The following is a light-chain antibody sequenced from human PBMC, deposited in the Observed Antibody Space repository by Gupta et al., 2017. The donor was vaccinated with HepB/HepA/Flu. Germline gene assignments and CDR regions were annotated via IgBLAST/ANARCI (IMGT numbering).Light chain of an antibody. V-gene: IGLV1-51*02. CDR2: ENN. CDR3: GTWDSSLSAGV. Sequence: QSVLTQPPSVSAAPGQKVTISCSGSSSNIGNNYVSWYQQLPGTAPELLIYENNKRPSGIPDRFSGSKSGTSATLGITGLQTGDEADYYCGTWDSSLSAGVFGGGTKLTGL. CDR1: SSNIGNNY. J-gene: IGLJ2*01.